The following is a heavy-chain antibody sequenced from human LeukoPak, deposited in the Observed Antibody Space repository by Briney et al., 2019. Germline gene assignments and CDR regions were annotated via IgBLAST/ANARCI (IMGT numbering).Heavy chain of an antibody. CDR3: ARASYGHYVRIDY. CDR1: GGSISSYY. D-gene: IGHD4-17*01. V-gene: IGHV4-59*08. CDR2: IYYSGST. J-gene: IGHJ4*02. Sequence: SETLSLTCTVSGGSISSYYWSWIRQPAGKGLKWIGYIYYSGSTNYNPSLKSRVTISVDTSKNQFSLKLSSVTAADTAVYYCARASYGHYVRIDYWGQGTLVTVSS.